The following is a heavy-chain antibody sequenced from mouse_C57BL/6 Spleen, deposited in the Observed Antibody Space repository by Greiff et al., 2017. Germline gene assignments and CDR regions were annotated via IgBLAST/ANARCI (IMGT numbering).Heavy chain of an antibody. Sequence: EVQLVESGEGLVKPGGSLKLSCAASGFTFSSYAMSWVRQTPEKRLEWVAYISSGGDYIYYADTVKGRFTISRDNARNTLYLQMSSLKSEDTAMYYCTREGYYYGSSYGYFDVWGTGTTVTVSS. CDR1: GFTFSSYA. V-gene: IGHV5-9-1*02. J-gene: IGHJ1*03. D-gene: IGHD1-1*01. CDR2: ISSGGDYI. CDR3: TREGYYYGSSYGYFDV.